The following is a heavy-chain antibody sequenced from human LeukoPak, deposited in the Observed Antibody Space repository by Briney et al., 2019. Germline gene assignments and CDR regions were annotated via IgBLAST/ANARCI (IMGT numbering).Heavy chain of an antibody. CDR3: ARDCGSYYYCAFDI. V-gene: IGHV4-59*01. J-gene: IGHJ3*02. CDR1: GGSISSYY. Sequence: SETLSLTCTVSGGSISSYYWSWIRQPPGKGLEWIGYIYYSGSTNYNPSLKSRVTISVDTSKNQFSLKLSPVTAADTAVYYCARDCGSYYYCAFDIWGQGTMVTVSS. D-gene: IGHD1-26*01. CDR2: IYYSGST.